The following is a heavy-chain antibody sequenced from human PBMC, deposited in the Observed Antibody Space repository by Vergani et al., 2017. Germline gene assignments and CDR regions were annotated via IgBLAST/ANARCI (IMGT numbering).Heavy chain of an antibody. CDR3: ARHVGYGDSNYSGDWFDP. Sequence: QVQLQESGPGLVKPPGTLSLTCAVSGDSISSNNCWTWVRQPPGKGLEWIGTIHYGGSTYYNPSFKTPVTISVDTSKNQLFLKLTSVTAADTALYYCARHVGYGDSNYSGDWFDPWGQGNLVTVSS. CDR1: GDSISSNNC. D-gene: IGHD4-17*01. V-gene: IGHV4-4*03. CDR2: IHYGGST. J-gene: IGHJ5*02.